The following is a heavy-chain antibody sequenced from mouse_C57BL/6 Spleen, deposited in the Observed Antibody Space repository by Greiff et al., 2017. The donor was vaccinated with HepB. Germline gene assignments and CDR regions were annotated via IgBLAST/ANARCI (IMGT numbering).Heavy chain of an antibody. Sequence: QVQLQQPGAELVKPGASVKLSCKASGYTFTSYWMQWVNQRPGQGLEWIGEIDPSDSYTNYNQKFKGKATLTVDTSSSTAYMQLSSLTSEDSAVYYWAGNYAMDYWGQGTSVTVSS. CDR3: AGNYAMDY. CDR1: GYTFTSYW. J-gene: IGHJ4*01. CDR2: IDPSDSYT. V-gene: IGHV1-50*01.